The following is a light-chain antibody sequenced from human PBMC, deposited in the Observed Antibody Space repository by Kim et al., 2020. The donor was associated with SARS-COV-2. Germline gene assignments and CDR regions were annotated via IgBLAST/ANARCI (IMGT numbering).Light chain of an antibody. CDR1: QDIRND. Sequence: DIQMTQSPSSLSASVGDRVTITCRASQDIRNDLGWYQQSPGRAPKRLIYGASSLQSGVPSRFSGSGSGTEFTLTISSLQPEDFATYFGLQHNRYPITFGQGTRLEIK. CDR3: LQHNRYPIT. V-gene: IGKV1-17*01. J-gene: IGKJ5*01. CDR2: GAS.